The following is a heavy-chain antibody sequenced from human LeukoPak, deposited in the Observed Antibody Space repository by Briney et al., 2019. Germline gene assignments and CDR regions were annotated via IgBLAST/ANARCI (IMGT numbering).Heavy chain of an antibody. CDR2: MNPNSGNT. J-gene: IGHJ4*02. CDR1: GYTVTSYD. CDR3: ARAGGYCGRISCPYYFDY. D-gene: IGHD2-15*01. V-gene: IGHV1-8*01. Sequence: ASVKVSCKASGYTVTSYDINWVRQATGQGLEWKGWMNPNSGNTGYEQKFQGRVTMTRNTSISTAYLELSSLEDTAVYYCARAGGYCGRISCPYYFDYWGQGSLVAVSS.